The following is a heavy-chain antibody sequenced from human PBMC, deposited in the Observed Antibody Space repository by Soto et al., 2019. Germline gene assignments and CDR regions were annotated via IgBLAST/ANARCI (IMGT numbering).Heavy chain of an antibody. CDR1: GYTFTSYY. J-gene: IGHJ3*02. CDR3: GRGCHIGSSGYYMPDDAFDI. V-gene: IGHV1-46*01. CDR2: INPSGGST. D-gene: IGHD3-22*01. Sequence: ASVKVFCKASGYTFTSYYMHWVRQAPGQWLELMGIINPSGGSTSYAQKFQGRVTMTRDTSTSTVYMELSSLRSEDTAVYYCGRGCHIGSSGYYMPDDAFDIWG.